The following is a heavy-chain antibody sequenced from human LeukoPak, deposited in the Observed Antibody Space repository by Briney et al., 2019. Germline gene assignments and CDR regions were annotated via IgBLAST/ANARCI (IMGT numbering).Heavy chain of an antibody. D-gene: IGHD5-24*01. Sequence: GGSLRLSCAASGFTFSTYAMSWVRQAPGKGLEWVSVSGSGSSTYYADSVKGRFTISRDNSKNTLYLQMNSLRAEDTAVYYCAKEMATIRAFDCWGQGTMVTVSS. CDR2: SGSGSST. CDR3: AKEMATIRAFDC. V-gene: IGHV3-23*01. CDR1: GFTFSTYA. J-gene: IGHJ3*01.